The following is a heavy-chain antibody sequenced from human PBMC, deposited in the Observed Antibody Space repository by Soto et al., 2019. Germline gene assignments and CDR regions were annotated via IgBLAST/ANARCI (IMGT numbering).Heavy chain of an antibody. D-gene: IGHD3-3*01. CDR1: GGSISGHY. CDR2: ISYSGST. V-gene: IGHV4-59*11. Sequence: LSLTCTVSGGSISGHYWSWIRQPPGKGLQYIGYISYSGSTNYNPSLKSRVTISVDASNNQFSLRLSSVTAADTAVYYCARDVGLQHDTGYYDFWSGKNNWFDPWGQGILVTVSS. CDR3: ARDVGLQHDTGYYDFWSGKNNWFDP. J-gene: IGHJ5*02.